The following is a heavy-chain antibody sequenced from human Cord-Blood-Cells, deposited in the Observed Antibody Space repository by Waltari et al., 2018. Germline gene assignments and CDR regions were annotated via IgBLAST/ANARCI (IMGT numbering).Heavy chain of an antibody. D-gene: IGHD1-26*01. J-gene: IGHJ3*02. CDR2: INHSGST. V-gene: IGHV4-34*01. CDR1: GGSFSGYH. CDR3: ARPRIVGATRAFDI. Sequence: QVQLQQWGAGLLKPSENLSLTCAVHGGSFSGYHWSWFRQPPGKGLEWIGEINHSGSTNYNPSLKSRVTISVDTSKNQFSLKLSSVTAADTAVYYCARPRIVGATRAFDIWGQGTMVTVSS.